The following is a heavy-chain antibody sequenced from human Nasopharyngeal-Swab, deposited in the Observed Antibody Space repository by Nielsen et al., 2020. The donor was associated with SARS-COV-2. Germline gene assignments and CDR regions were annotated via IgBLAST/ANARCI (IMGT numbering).Heavy chain of an antibody. J-gene: IGHJ4*02. Sequence: SVKVSCKASGYTFTDYYMQWVRQAPGQGLEWMGRINPNSGGTNYAQKFQGRVTMTRDTSISTAYMELSRLRSGDTAVYYCARDNFYNSSGYYSPDYWGQGTLVTVSS. CDR2: INPNSGGT. V-gene: IGHV1-2*06. CDR1: GYTFTDYY. D-gene: IGHD3-22*01. CDR3: ARDNFYNSSGYYSPDY.